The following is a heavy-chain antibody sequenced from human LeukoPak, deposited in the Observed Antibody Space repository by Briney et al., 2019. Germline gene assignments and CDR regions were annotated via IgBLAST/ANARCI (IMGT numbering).Heavy chain of an antibody. D-gene: IGHD3-16*01. CDR2: IYTSGST. CDR1: GGSISSSSYY. Sequence: PSETLSLTCTVSGGSISSSSYYWGWIRQPPGKGLEWIGRIYTSGSTNYNPSLKSRVTISVDTSKNQFSLKLSSVTAADTAVYYCARVGVMINDAFDIWGQGTMVTVSS. V-gene: IGHV4-39*07. J-gene: IGHJ3*02. CDR3: ARVGVMINDAFDI.